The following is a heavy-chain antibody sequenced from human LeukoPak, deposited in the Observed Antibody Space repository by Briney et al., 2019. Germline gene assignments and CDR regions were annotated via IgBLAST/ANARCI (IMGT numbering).Heavy chain of an antibody. CDR1: GASLTRPTYY. D-gene: IGHD3-3*01. CDR2: LFSTGSA. Sequence: SETLSLTCSVSGASLTRPTYYQWSWIRQPPGKGLGLIGSLFSTGSATLNPSLKGRVTMSLDTSKSQFSLKLSSVTAEDSAVYYCARFKSGGFSYFDSWGQGTLVAVSS. CDR3: ARFKSGGFSYFDS. J-gene: IGHJ4*02. V-gene: IGHV4-61*01.